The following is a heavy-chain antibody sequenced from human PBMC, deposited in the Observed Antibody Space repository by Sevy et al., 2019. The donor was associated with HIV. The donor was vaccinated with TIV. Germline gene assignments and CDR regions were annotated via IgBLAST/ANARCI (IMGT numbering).Heavy chain of an antibody. J-gene: IGHJ4*02. CDR3: ARAPSYSNQYAYHFDY. CDR1: GFTFSSYA. D-gene: IGHD4-4*01. V-gene: IGHV3-30-3*01. Sequence: GGSLRLSCAASGFTFSSYAMHWVRQAPGKGLEWVAVISYDGSNKYYTDSVKGRFTISRDNSKNTLYLQMNSLRAEDRAVYYCARAPSYSNQYAYHFDYWGQGTLVTVSA. CDR2: ISYDGSNK.